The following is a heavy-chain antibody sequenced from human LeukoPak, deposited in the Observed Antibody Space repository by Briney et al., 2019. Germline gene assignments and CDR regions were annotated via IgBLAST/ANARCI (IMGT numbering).Heavy chain of an antibody. J-gene: IGHJ3*02. Sequence: GGSLRLSCAASGFTFSSYAMSWIRQAPGKGLEWVSAISGSGGSTYYADSVKGRFTISRDNSKNTLYLQMNSLRAEDTAVYYCASQRELLPEAAFDIWGQGTMVTVSS. V-gene: IGHV3-23*01. CDR2: ISGSGGST. CDR3: ASQRELLPEAAFDI. CDR1: GFTFSSYA. D-gene: IGHD1-26*01.